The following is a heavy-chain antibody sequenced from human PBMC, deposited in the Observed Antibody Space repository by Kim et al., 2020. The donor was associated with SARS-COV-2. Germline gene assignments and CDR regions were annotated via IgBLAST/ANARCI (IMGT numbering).Heavy chain of an antibody. CDR3: AKDTYSSSPSHWYFDL. V-gene: IGHV3-23*01. CDR2: ISGSGGST. Sequence: GVSLRLSCAASGFSFSNYVMSWVRQAPGKGLEWGSSISGSGGSTYYADSVKGRFTISRDNSKNTLYLQINSLRAEDTAVYYCAKDTYSSSPSHWYFDLWGRGTLVTVSS. D-gene: IGHD6-13*01. J-gene: IGHJ2*01. CDR1: GFSFSNYV.